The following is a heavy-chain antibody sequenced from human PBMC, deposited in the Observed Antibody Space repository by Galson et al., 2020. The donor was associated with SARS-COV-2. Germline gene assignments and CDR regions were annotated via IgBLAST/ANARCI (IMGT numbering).Heavy chain of an antibody. Sequence: NSGGSLRLSCAASGFTFSSYSMNWVRQAPGKGLEWVSSISSSSSYIYYADSVKGRFTISRDNAKNSLYLQMNSLRAEDTAVYYCARVGSGYYYGAFDIWGQGTMVTVSS. CDR3: ARVGSGYYYGAFDI. D-gene: IGHD3-22*01. CDR1: GFTFSSYS. V-gene: IGHV3-21*01. J-gene: IGHJ3*02. CDR2: ISSSSSYI.